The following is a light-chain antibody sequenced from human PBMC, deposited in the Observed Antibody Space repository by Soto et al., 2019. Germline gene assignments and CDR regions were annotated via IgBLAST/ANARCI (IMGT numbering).Light chain of an antibody. V-gene: IGKV3-15*01. Sequence: EIVMTQSPAPLSVSPGERATLSCRASQSVSSNLAWYQQKPGQAPRLLIYGASTRATAIPARFSGSGSGTEFTLTISSLQSEDFAVYYCQQYNNWPVTFGQGTKVEI. CDR1: QSVSSN. CDR3: QQYNNWPVT. J-gene: IGKJ1*01. CDR2: GAS.